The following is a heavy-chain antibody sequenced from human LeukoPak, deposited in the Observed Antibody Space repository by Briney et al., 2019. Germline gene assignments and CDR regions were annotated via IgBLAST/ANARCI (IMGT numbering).Heavy chain of an antibody. V-gene: IGHV3-48*02. CDR3: ARDRYSYGYFDY. CDR2: ISGSSITI. J-gene: IGHJ4*02. D-gene: IGHD5-18*01. CDR1: GFAFGSYS. Sequence: PGGSLRLSCAASGFAFGSYSFNWVRQAPGKGLEWVSYISGSSITIYYADSVKGRFTISRDNAKKSVYLQMDSLRDEDTAVYYCARDRYSYGYFDYWGQGTLVTVSS.